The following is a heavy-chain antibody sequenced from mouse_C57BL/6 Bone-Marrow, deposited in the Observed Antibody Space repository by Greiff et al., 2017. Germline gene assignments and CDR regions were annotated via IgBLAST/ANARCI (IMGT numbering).Heavy chain of an antibody. V-gene: IGHV1-26*01. CDR1: GYTFTDYY. J-gene: IGHJ4*01. CDR2: INPNNGGT. D-gene: IGHD2-3*01. Sequence: EVQLQQSGPELVKPGASVKISCKASGYTFTDYYMNWVKQSHGKSLEWIGDINPNNGGTSYNQKFKGKATLTVDKSSSTAYMELRSLTSEDSAVYYCARWGYDGYYGAMDYWGQGTSVTVSS. CDR3: ARWGYDGYYGAMDY.